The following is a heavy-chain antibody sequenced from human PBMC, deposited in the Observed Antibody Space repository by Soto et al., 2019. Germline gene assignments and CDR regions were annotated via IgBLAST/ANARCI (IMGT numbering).Heavy chain of an antibody. J-gene: IGHJ5*02. CDR2: IIPIFGTA. D-gene: IGHD6-6*01. V-gene: IGHV1-69*13. CDR1: GGTFSSYA. CDR3: SSERNIAANRDWFDP. Sequence: SVKVSCKASGGTFSSYAISWVRQAPGQGLEWMGGIIPIFGTANYAQKFQGRVTSTADESTSTAYMELSSLRSEDTAVYYCSSERNIAANRDWFDPWGKGSLVTVSS.